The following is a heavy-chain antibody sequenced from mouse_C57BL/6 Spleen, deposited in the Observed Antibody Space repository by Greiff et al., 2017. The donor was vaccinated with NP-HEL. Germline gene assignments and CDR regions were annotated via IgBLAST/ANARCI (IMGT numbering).Heavy chain of an antibody. V-gene: IGHV5-17*01. D-gene: IGHD2-4*01. Sequence: EVQRVESGGGLVKPGGSLKLSCAASGFTFSDYGMHWVRQAPEKGLEWVAYISSGSSTIYYADTVKGRFTISRDNAKNTLFLQMTSLRSEDTAMYYCAREYYYDNYYFDYWGQGTTLTVSS. J-gene: IGHJ2*01. CDR3: AREYYYDNYYFDY. CDR2: ISSGSSTI. CDR1: GFTFSDYG.